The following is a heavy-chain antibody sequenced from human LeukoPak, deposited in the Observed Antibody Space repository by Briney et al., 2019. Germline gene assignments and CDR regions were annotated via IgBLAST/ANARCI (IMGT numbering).Heavy chain of an antibody. CDR2: IYTSGST. Sequence: SETLSLTCTVSGGSISSGSYYWSWIRQPAGKGLEWIGRIYTSGSTNYNPSLKSRVTISVDTSKNQFSLKLSSVTAADTAVYYCARVYYAFDYWGQGTLVTVSS. J-gene: IGHJ4*02. D-gene: IGHD3-22*01. CDR1: GGSISSGSYY. CDR3: ARVYYAFDY. V-gene: IGHV4-61*02.